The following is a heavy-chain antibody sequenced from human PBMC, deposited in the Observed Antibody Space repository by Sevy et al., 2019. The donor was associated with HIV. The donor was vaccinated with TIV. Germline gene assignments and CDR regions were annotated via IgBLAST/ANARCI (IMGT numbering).Heavy chain of an antibody. J-gene: IGHJ5*02. CDR3: AGFEYGDYTNLFDP. CDR2: IYYSGSS. Sequence: SETLSLTCTVSGGSICSSSYYWGWIRQPPGKGLEWIGNIYYSGSSYYNPSLNSRVTISVVTSKNQFSLKLTSVTAADTAVYYCAGFEYGDYTNLFDPWGQGTLVTVSS. V-gene: IGHV4-39*01. CDR1: GGSICSSSYY. D-gene: IGHD4-17*01.